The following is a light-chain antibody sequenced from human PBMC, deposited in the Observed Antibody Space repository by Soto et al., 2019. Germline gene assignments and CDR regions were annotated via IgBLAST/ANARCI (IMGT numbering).Light chain of an antibody. J-gene: IGKJ3*01. CDR2: DAS. V-gene: IGKV3-15*01. CDR1: QSVSSN. CDR3: QQYNTSPLT. Sequence: ETVMTQSPATLSVSPGERPTLSCRASQSVSSNLAWYQQKPGQAPRLLIYDASTRATGIPARFSGSGSGTAFTLTISSLQSEDFAVYYCQQYNTSPLTFGPGPKVDI.